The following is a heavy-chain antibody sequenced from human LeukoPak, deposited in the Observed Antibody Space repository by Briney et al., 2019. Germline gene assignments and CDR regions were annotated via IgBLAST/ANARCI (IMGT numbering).Heavy chain of an antibody. CDR2: ISGSGST. V-gene: IGHV3-23*01. J-gene: IGHJ4*02. CDR1: GFTFSSYA. Sequence: SGGSLRLSCAASGFTFSSYAMSWVRQAPGKGLEWVSAISGSGSTYYADSVKGRFTISRDNSKNTLYLQMNSLRAEDTAVYYCAKEPQYRSSSEFDYWGQGTLVTVSS. CDR3: AKEPQYRSSSEFDY. D-gene: IGHD6-6*01.